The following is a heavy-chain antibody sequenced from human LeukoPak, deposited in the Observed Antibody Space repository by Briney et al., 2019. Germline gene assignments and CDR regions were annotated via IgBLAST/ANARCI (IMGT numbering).Heavy chain of an antibody. V-gene: IGHV1-24*01. CDR2: FDPEDGET. CDR3: ARALYYDFWSGPHAFDI. CDR1: GYALTELS. Sequence: ASVKVSCKVSGYALTELSMHWVRQAPGKGLEWMGGFDPEDGETIYAQKFQGRVTITTDESTSTAYMELSSLRSEDTAVYYCARALYYDFWSGPHAFDIWGQGTMVTVSS. J-gene: IGHJ3*02. D-gene: IGHD3-3*01.